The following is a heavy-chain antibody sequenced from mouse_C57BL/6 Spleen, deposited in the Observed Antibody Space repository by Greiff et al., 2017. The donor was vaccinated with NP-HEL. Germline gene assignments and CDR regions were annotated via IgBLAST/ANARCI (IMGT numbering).Heavy chain of an antibody. CDR2: ISGGGGNT. Sequence: VQLKESGGGLVKPGGSLKLSCAASGFTFSSYTMSWVRQTPEKRLEWVATISGGGGNTYYPDSVKGRFTISRDNAKNTLYLQMSSLRSEDTALYYCARTSITLDYWGQGTTLTVSS. V-gene: IGHV5-9*01. D-gene: IGHD1-1*01. CDR1: GFTFSSYT. CDR3: ARTSITLDY. J-gene: IGHJ2*01.